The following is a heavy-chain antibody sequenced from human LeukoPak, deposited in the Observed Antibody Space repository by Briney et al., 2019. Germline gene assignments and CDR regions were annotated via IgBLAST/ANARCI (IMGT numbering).Heavy chain of an antibody. Sequence: SETLSLTCAVYGGSFSGYYWSWIRQPPGKGLEWIGEINHSGSTNYNPPLKSRVTISVDTSKNQFSLKLSSVTAADTAVYYCARGFTNYYDSSGYYTVNYFDYWGQGTLVTVSS. V-gene: IGHV4-34*01. J-gene: IGHJ4*02. CDR2: INHSGST. CDR3: ARGFTNYYDSSGYYTVNYFDY. D-gene: IGHD3-22*01. CDR1: GGSFSGYY.